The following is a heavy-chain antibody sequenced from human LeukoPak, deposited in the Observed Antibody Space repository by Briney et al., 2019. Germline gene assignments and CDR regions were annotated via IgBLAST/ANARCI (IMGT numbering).Heavy chain of an antibody. CDR2: IYYSGST. V-gene: IGHV4-31*11. J-gene: IGHJ5*02. CDR1: GGSLSGYY. D-gene: IGHD1-1*01. Sequence: SETLSLTCAVYGGSLSGYYWSWIRQHPGKGLEWIGYIYYSGSTYYNPSLKSRVTISVDTSKNQFSLKLSSVTAADTAVYYCARDCWNHGYNWFDPWGQGTLVTVSS. CDR3: ARDCWNHGYNWFDP.